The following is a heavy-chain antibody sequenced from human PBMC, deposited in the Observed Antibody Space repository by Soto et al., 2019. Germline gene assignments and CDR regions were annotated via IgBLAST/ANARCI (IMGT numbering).Heavy chain of an antibody. CDR2: SSPRGDTI. D-gene: IGHD3-3*01. CDR1: GLSLAKYP. J-gene: IGHJ4*02. V-gene: IGHV3-48*02. Sequence: GVASGLSLAKYPMNWVRQTPEKGLEWISYSSPRGDTIYYADSVEGRFTISRDNARNSLSLHMSSLRDEDSALYYCAKGPHSNVGWAYDFETRGQVVPGTVYS. CDR3: AKGPHSNVGWAYDFET.